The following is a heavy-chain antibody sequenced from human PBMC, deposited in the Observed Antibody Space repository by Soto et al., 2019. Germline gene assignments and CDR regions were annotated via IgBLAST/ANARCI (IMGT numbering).Heavy chain of an antibody. V-gene: IGHV1-69*13. J-gene: IGHJ3*02. D-gene: IGHD2-15*01. CDR3: ARVLRRMYCSGGSCYSAAFDI. Sequence: SVKVSCKXSGGTFGSYAISWVRQAPGQGLEWMGGIIPIFGTANYAQKFQGRVTITADESTSTAYMELSSLRSEDTAVYYCARVLRRMYCSGGSCYSAAFDIWGQGTMVTVS. CDR1: GGTFGSYA. CDR2: IIPIFGTA.